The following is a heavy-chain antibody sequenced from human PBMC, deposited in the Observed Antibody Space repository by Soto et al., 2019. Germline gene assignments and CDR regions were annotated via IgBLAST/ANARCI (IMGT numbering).Heavy chain of an antibody. CDR2: ISSSSSYI. J-gene: IGHJ4*02. D-gene: IGHD3-16*01. CDR3: ARAPQARGY. V-gene: IGHV3-21*01. CDR1: GGTFSSYS. Sequence: SGGTFSSYSMNWVRQAPGKGLEWVSSISSSSSYIYYADSVKGRFTIPRDNAKNSLYLQMNSLRAEDTAVYYCARAPQARGYWGQGTLVTVSS.